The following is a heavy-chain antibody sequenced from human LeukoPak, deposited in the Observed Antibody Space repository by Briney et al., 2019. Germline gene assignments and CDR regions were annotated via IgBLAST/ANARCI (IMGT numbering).Heavy chain of an antibody. CDR1: GFTFSSYA. CDR2: ISGSGGST. D-gene: IGHD6-19*01. J-gene: IGHJ3*02. Sequence: PGASLRLSCAASGFTFSSYAMSWVRQAPGKGLEWVSAISGSGGSTYYADSVKGRFTISRDNSKNTLYLQMNSLRAEDTAVYYCARDSGSGWFYEAFDIWGQGTIVIVSS. CDR3: ARDSGSGWFYEAFDI. V-gene: IGHV3-23*01.